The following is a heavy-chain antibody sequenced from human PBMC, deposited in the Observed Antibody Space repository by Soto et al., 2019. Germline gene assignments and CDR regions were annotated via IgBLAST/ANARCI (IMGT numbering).Heavy chain of an antibody. D-gene: IGHD2-15*01. Sequence: ASVKVYCKASGYTFTSYAMHWVRQAPGQRLEWXGXINXXNXNXXXSXXXXGRVTITADESTSTAYMELSSLRSEDTAVYYCARDQSLGGNHLDYWGQGTLVTVSS. CDR1: GYTFTSYA. CDR3: ARDQSLGGNHLDY. CDR2: INXXNXNX. J-gene: IGHJ4*02. V-gene: IGHV1-3*01.